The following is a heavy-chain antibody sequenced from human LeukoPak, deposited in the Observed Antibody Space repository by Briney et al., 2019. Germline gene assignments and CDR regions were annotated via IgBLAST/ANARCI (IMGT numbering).Heavy chain of an antibody. Sequence: PGGSLRLSCAASGFTFSSYAMSWVRQAPGKGLEWVSATSGSGGSTYYADSVKGRFTISRDNSKNTLYLQMNSLRAEDTAVYYCAKDGDYGDYVRSYYYYMDVWGKGTTVTVSS. CDR2: TSGSGGST. D-gene: IGHD4-17*01. CDR1: GFTFSSYA. J-gene: IGHJ6*03. CDR3: AKDGDYGDYVRSYYYYMDV. V-gene: IGHV3-23*01.